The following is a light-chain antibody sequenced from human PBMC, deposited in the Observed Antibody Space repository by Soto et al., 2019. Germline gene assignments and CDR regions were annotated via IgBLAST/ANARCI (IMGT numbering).Light chain of an antibody. CDR2: GAS. Sequence: EIVLTQSPGILSLSPGERASLSCGASQSITSSFLAWYQQKPGQAPRLXRYGASSRATGIPDRFSGTGSETEFTLTINRLEPEDFEVYYCQQYENSPITFGQGTRLEIK. CDR1: QSITSSF. CDR3: QQYENSPIT. V-gene: IGKV3-20*01. J-gene: IGKJ5*01.